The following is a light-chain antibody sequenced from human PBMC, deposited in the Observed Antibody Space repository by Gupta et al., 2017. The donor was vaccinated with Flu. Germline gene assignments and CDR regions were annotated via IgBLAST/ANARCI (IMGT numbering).Light chain of an antibody. CDR2: DVS. Sequence: QSALTQPRSVSGSPGQSVTISCTGTGSEVGGYNYVSWYRQHPGEAPKLIVSDVSKRPSGVPDRFSGSKSGNTASLTISGLQVDDEADYYCCSYAGSYSFVFGGGTQLTVL. CDR1: GSEVGGYNY. J-gene: IGLJ2*01. V-gene: IGLV2-11*01. CDR3: CSYAGSYSFV.